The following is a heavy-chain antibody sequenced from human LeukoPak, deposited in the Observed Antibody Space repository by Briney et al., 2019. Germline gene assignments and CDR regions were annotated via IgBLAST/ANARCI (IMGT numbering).Heavy chain of an antibody. V-gene: IGHV3-74*03. J-gene: IGHJ4*02. CDR1: GFTFSEYW. CDR2: INGDADTT. Sequence: GGSLRLSCAASGFTFSEYWMHWVRHVPGKGLLWVSRINGDADTTMYADSVKGRFTTSRDNDKNTLYLQMDRLTPDDTGVYFCARASYAGYQFWGQGALVTVSA. CDR3: ARASYAGYQF. D-gene: IGHD5-12*01.